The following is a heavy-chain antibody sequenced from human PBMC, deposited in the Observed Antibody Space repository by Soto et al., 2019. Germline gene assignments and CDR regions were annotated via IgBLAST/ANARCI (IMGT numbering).Heavy chain of an antibody. D-gene: IGHD2-2*01. CDR1: GGSIISGAYY. J-gene: IGHJ4*02. CDR2: IYYSGTT. V-gene: IGHV4-31*03. Sequence: SETLSLTCTVSGGSIISGAYYWNWIRQHPGKGLEWIGYIYYSGTTYYNPSLKSRVDMSLDTSKNQFSLKLSSVTAADTAVYYCARGRSRYFDYGGQGTLVTVSS. CDR3: ARGRSRYFDY.